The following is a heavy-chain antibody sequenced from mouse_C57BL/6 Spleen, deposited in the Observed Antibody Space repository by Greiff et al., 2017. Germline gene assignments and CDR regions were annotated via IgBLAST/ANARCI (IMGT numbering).Heavy chain of an antibody. J-gene: IGHJ4*01. Sequence: QVQLQQPGAELVKPGASVKVSCKASGYTFTSYWMPWVKQRPGQGLEWIGRIHPSDSDTNYNQKFKGKATLPVDKSSSTAYMQLSSLTSEDAAVYYCAIPYDYDDAMDYWGQGTSVTVSS. CDR2: IHPSDSDT. D-gene: IGHD2-4*01. V-gene: IGHV1-74*01. CDR1: GYTFTSYW. CDR3: AIPYDYDDAMDY.